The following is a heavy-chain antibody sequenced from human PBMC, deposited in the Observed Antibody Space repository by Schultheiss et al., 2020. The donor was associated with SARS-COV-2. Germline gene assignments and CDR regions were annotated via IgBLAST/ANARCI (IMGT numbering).Heavy chain of an antibody. CDR2: IYSGGST. Sequence: GESLKISCAASGFTVSSYYMSWVRQAPGKGLEWVPVIYSGGSTYYADSVKGRFTISRDNSKNTLYLQMNSLRAEDTAVYYCACSIFGVVISSRYYGMDVWGQGTTVTVSS. J-gene: IGHJ6*02. D-gene: IGHD3-3*01. CDR3: ACSIFGVVISSRYYGMDV. V-gene: IGHV3-66*01. CDR1: GFTVSSYY.